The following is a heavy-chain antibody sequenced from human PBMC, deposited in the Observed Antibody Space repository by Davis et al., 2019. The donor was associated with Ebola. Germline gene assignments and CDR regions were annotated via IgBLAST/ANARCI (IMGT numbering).Heavy chain of an antibody. Sequence: PSETLSLTCTVSGGSISSHYWSWIRQPPGKGLEWIGYIYYSGSTNYNPSLKSRVTISVDTSKNQFSLKLSSVTAADTAVYYCASGESGRYGKFDYWGQGILVTVSS. CDR3: ASGESGRYGKFDY. D-gene: IGHD1-26*01. CDR2: IYYSGST. J-gene: IGHJ4*02. CDR1: GGSISSHY. V-gene: IGHV4-59*11.